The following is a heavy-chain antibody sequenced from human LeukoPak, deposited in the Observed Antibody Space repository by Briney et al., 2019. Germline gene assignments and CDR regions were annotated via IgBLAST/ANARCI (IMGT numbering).Heavy chain of an antibody. J-gene: IGHJ4*02. CDR2: IYYSGST. D-gene: IGHD3-22*01. Sequence: SETLSLTCAVSGGSISSGGYSWSWIRQPPGKGLEWIGYIYYSGSTYYNPSLKSRVTISVDTSKNQFSLKLSSVTAADTAVYYCARVRPPYYYDSSGYFSYFDYWGQGTLVTVSS. V-gene: IGHV4-31*11. CDR3: ARVRPPYYYDSSGYFSYFDY. CDR1: GGSISSGGYS.